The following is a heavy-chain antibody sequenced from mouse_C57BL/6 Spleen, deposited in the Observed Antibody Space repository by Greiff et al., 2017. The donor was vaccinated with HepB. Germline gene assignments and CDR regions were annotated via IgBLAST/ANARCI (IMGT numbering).Heavy chain of an antibody. J-gene: IGHJ2*01. CDR1: GYTFTEYT. D-gene: IGHD1-1*01. CDR2: FYPGSGSI. Sequence: QVQLKQSGAELVKPGASVKLSCKASGYTFTEYTIHWVKQRSGQGLEWIGWFYPGSGSIKYNEKFKDKATLTADKSSSTVYMELSRLTSEDSAVYFCARHEGGYYGSSLHFDYWGQGTTLTVSS. V-gene: IGHV1-62-2*01. CDR3: ARHEGGYYGSSLHFDY.